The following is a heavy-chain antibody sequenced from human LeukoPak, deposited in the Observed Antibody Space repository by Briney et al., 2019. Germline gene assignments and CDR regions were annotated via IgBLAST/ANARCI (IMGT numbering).Heavy chain of an antibody. J-gene: IGHJ4*02. CDR3: VREGTYFFASGSFQGYYFDN. Sequence: SGGSLRLSCAAPGVTFSNYAMHWVRQSPGKGLEWVAVISNDGSDKHHADSVKGRFTVSGDNSKHTVYLQMDRLRVEDTAIYYCVREGTYFFASGSFQGYYFDNWGQGTLVTVSS. D-gene: IGHD3-10*01. CDR1: GVTFSNYA. V-gene: IGHV3-30*03. CDR2: ISNDGSDK.